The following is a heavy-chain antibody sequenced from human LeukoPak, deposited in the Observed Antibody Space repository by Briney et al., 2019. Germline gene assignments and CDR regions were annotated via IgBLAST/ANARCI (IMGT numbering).Heavy chain of an antibody. CDR3: ARHMGGSGYPFDH. D-gene: IGHD5-12*01. CDR1: GGSINSYY. V-gene: IGHV4-59*08. Sequence: PSETLSLTCTVSGGSINSYYWSWLRQPPGKGLEWIGYIYYSGSTNHNPSLKSRVTISVDTSKNQFSLNLTSVTAADTAVYYCARHMGGSGYPFDHWGQGTLATVSS. CDR2: IYYSGST. J-gene: IGHJ4*02.